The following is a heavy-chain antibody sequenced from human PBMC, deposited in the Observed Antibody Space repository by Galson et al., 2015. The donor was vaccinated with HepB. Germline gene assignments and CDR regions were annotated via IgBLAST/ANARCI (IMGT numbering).Heavy chain of an antibody. CDR1: GYNFTSYW. CDR2: IDPRDSYT. CDR3: ARHYGGYYDSTGD. Sequence: QSGAEVKKPGESLRISCKGSGYNFTSYWISWVRQMPGKGLEWMGRIDPRDSYTNYSPSFQGHVTISTDKSISTAYLQWNSLKASDTAMYYCARHYGGYYDSTGDWGQGTLVTVSS. J-gene: IGHJ1*01. V-gene: IGHV5-10-1*01. D-gene: IGHD3-22*01.